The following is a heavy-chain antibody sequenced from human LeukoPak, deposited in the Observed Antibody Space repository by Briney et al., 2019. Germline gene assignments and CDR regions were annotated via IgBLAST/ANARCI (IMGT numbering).Heavy chain of an antibody. J-gene: IGHJ3*02. CDR1: GFTFSDYY. Sequence: PGGSLRLSCAASGFTFSDYYMSWLRQAPGKGLEWVSYISSSGSTIYYADSVKGRFTISRDNAKNSLYLQMNSLRAEDTAVYYCAKHYYDSREDAFDIWGQGTMVTVSS. V-gene: IGHV3-11*04. CDR3: AKHYYDSREDAFDI. D-gene: IGHD3-22*01. CDR2: ISSSGSTI.